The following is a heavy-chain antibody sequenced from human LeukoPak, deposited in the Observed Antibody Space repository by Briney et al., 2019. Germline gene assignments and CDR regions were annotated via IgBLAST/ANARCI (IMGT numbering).Heavy chain of an antibody. Sequence: GGSLRLSCAASGFTLSGYSIHWVRQAPGMGLEWVAVISSDGNNKYYADSVKGRFTVSRDNSKNTLSLQMDNLRPEDTAVYYCARDDGRVITDSYFDYWGQGTLVSVSS. CDR3: ARDDGRVITDSYFDY. CDR2: ISSDGNNK. D-gene: IGHD1-14*01. V-gene: IGHV3-30*04. J-gene: IGHJ4*02. CDR1: GFTLSGYS.